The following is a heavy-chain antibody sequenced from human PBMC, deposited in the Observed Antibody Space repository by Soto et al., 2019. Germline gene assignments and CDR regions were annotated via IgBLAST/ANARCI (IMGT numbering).Heavy chain of an antibody. D-gene: IGHD1-26*01. J-gene: IGHJ5*02. V-gene: IGHV3-21*01. CDR3: AREGGSLNWFDP. CDR1: GFTFSSYS. CDR2: ISSSSYI. Sequence: SLRLSCAASGFTFSSYSMNWVRQAPGKGLEWVSSISSSSYIYYADSVKGRFTISRDNAKNSLYLQMNSLRAEDTAVYYCAREGGSLNWFDPWGQGTLVTVS.